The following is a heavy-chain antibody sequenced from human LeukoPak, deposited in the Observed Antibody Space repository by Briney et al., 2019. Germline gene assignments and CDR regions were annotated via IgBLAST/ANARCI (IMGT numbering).Heavy chain of an antibody. CDR2: ITWNSGAT. V-gene: IGHV3-9*01. CDR1: GFTFDDYS. Sequence: GGSLTLSCAASGFTFDDYSIHCVRQTPGKGLEWVSGITWNSGATVYADSVKGRFTISRDNAKNSLSLQMNSLRLEDTALYFCARDPGYHFYYYMDVWGKGTTVTVSS. J-gene: IGHJ6*03. CDR3: ARDPGYHFYYYMDV.